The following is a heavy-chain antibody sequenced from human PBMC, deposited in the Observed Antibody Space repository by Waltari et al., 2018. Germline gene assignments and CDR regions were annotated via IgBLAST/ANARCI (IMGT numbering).Heavy chain of an antibody. CDR1: GYSFTSYW. V-gene: IGHV5-51*01. CDR3: ARLYIVPAARGFDY. J-gene: IGHJ4*02. CDR2: IYPGHSDT. D-gene: IGHD2-2*01. Sequence: EVQLVQSGAEVKKPGESLKISCKGSGYSFTSYWIGWVRQMPGNGLEWMGIIYPGHSDTRNTRSFQGRVTISADTSSSTACRPWSSLKASDTAMYYCARLYIVPAARGFDYWGQGTLVTVSS.